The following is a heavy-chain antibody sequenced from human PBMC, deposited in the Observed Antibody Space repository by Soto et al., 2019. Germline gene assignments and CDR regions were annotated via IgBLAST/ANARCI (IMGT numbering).Heavy chain of an antibody. CDR2: ISGSGGIT. CDR3: EKDANWEDHY. V-gene: IGHV3-23*01. D-gene: IGHD1-1*01. CDR1: GFTFSNYA. Sequence: SQRLSCAASGFTFSNYAMTWVRQAPGKGLEWVSFISGSGGITYYADSVKGRFTISRDNSKNTLYLQMHSLRAEDTAIYYCEKDANWEDHYWGQGTLVTVSS. J-gene: IGHJ4*02.